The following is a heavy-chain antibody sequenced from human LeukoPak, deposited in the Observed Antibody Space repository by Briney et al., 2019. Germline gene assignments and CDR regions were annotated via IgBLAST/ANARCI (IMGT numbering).Heavy chain of an antibody. CDR1: GGSISSGDYY. J-gene: IGHJ4*02. CDR3: ARGIVGARANDY. CDR2: IYYSGST. Sequence: PSQTLSLTCTVSGGSISSGDYYWSWIRQPPGKGLEWIGYIYYSGSTYYNPSLKSRVTISVDTSKNQFSLKLSSVTAADTAVYYCARGIVGARANDYWGQGTLVTVSS. V-gene: IGHV4-30-4*01. D-gene: IGHD1-26*01.